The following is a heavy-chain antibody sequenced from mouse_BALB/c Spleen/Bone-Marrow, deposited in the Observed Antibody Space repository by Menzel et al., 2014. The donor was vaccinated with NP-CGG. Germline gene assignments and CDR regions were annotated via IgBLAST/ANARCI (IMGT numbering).Heavy chain of an antibody. V-gene: IGHV5-6-3*01. CDR1: GFTFSGYG. J-gene: IGHJ2*01. Sequence: DVQLVESGGGLVQPGGSLKLSCAASGFTFSGYGTSWVRQTPDKGLELVATISGSGSSTYYPDSVKGRFTISRDNARNTLYLQMSSLKSEDTATYYCARGRDWFDYWGQGTTLTVSS. D-gene: IGHD3-3*01. CDR3: ARGRDWFDY. CDR2: ISGSGSST.